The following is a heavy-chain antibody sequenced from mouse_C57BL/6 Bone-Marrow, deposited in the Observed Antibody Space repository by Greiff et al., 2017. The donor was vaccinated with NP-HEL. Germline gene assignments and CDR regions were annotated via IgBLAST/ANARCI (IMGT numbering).Heavy chain of an antibody. J-gene: IGHJ2*01. CDR2: INPYNGGT. Sequence: VQLKQSGPVLVKPGASVKMSCKASGYTFTDYYMNWVKQSHRKSLEWIGVINPYNGGTSYNQKFKGKATLTVDKSSSTAYMELNSLTSEDSAVDYCASTTVVDYFDYWGQGTTLTVSS. CDR3: ASTTVVDYFDY. V-gene: IGHV1-19*01. D-gene: IGHD1-1*01. CDR1: GYTFTDYY.